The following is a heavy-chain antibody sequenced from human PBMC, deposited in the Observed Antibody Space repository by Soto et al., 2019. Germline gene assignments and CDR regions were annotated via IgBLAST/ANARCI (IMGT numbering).Heavy chain of an antibody. Sequence: SVKVSCKASGGTFSSYTISWVRQAPGQGLEWMGRIIPILGIANYAQKFQGRVTITADTSTSTAYMELRSLRSDDTAVYYWARDRDVLMVYAIYWFDPWGQGTLVTVSS. V-gene: IGHV1-69*04. CDR3: ARDRDVLMVYAIYWFDP. CDR1: GGTFSSYT. D-gene: IGHD2-8*01. J-gene: IGHJ5*02. CDR2: IIPILGIA.